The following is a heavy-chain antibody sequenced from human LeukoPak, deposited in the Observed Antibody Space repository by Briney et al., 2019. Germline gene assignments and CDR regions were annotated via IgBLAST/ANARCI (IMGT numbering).Heavy chain of an antibody. CDR2: IRSKAYGGTT. CDR1: GFTFGDYA. J-gene: IGHJ4*02. CDR3: AKWPSSIAGFDY. Sequence: PGGSLRLSCTASGFTFGDYAMSWFRQAPGKGLEWVGFIRSKAYGGTTEYAASVKGRFTISRDDSKSIAYLQMNSLKTEDTAVYYCAKWPSSIAGFDYWGQGTLVTVSS. V-gene: IGHV3-49*03. D-gene: IGHD6-6*01.